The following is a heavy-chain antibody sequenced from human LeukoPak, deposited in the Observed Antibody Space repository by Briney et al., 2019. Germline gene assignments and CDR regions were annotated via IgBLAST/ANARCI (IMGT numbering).Heavy chain of an antibody. CDR3: ARRDIVVVVSASDY. Sequence: GGSLRLSCAASGFPFSDYVMIWVRQPPGKGLERVSGITASGDSTFYGDSVKGRFTMSRDNSRNTVYLQMNSLRVDDTAVYYCARRDIVVVVSASDYWGQGTLVTVSS. CDR2: ITASGDST. D-gene: IGHD2-15*01. J-gene: IGHJ4*02. V-gene: IGHV3-23*01. CDR1: GFPFSDYV.